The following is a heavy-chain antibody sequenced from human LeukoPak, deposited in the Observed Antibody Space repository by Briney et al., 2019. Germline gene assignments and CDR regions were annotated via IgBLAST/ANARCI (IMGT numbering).Heavy chain of an antibody. Sequence: ASVKVSCKASGYTFSSYDVNWVRQATGQGREWMGWMNPNSGNTGYAQKFQGRVTITRNTSISTAYVELSRLRSEYTAVYYCASASYDFWSGDYPRYYYYYYMDAWGKGTTVTVSS. CDR3: ASASYDFWSGDYPRYYYYYYMDA. CDR2: MNPNSGNT. CDR1: GYTFSSYD. V-gene: IGHV1-8*03. J-gene: IGHJ6*03. D-gene: IGHD3-3*01.